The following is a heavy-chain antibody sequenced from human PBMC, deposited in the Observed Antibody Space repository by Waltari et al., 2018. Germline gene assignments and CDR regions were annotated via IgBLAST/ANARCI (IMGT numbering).Heavy chain of an antibody. CDR2: VFPPGDT. J-gene: IGHJ6*04. D-gene: IGHD3-10*01. CDR1: GFIVSGDY. CDR3: ARDPKLSFEIRGVHFDV. V-gene: IGHV3-53*02. Sequence: EVALVESGGSVVQPGGSLSLSCAASGFIVSGDYMSWVRQAPGKGLELGSAVFPPGDTRYADSVKGRFIISRDESKNTLLLDMTSLRVEDTATYYCARDPKLSFEIRGVHFDVWGKGTTVTVSS.